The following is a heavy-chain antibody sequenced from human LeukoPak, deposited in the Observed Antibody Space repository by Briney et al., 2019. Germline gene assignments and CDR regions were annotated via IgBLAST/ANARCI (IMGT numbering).Heavy chain of an antibody. Sequence: PGGSLRLSCAVSGFTVSSNYMSWVRQAPGKGLEWVSVIYSGGTTYYADSVKGRFTISRDNSKNTLYLQMNNLRAEDTAVYYCARDRNLRKLYYFDYWGQGTLVTVSS. V-gene: IGHV3-66*01. CDR2: IYSGGTT. J-gene: IGHJ4*02. CDR3: ARDRNLRKLYYFDY. D-gene: IGHD5-12*01. CDR1: GFTVSSNY.